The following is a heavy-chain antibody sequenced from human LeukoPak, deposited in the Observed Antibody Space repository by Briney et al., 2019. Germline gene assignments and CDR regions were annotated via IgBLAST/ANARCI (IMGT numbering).Heavy chain of an antibody. Sequence: GASVKVSCKASGYTFTSYGISWVRQAPGQGLEWMGWISAYNGNTNYAQKLQGRVTMTTDTSTSTAYMELRSLRSDDTAVYYWARDPVSRYCSSTSCYPHRTYYYGMDVWGQGTTVTVSS. CDR1: GYTFTSYG. J-gene: IGHJ6*02. CDR3: ARDPVSRYCSSTSCYPHRTYYYGMDV. V-gene: IGHV1-18*01. D-gene: IGHD2-2*01. CDR2: ISAYNGNT.